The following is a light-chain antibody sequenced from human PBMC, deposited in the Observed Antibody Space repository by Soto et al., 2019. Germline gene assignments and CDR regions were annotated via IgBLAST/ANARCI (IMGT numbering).Light chain of an antibody. J-gene: IGKJ2*01. Sequence: DLQMTQAPSSLSASVGDRVTITCRASQAIGNYLNWYQQKPGKAPNLLIYVASVLQAGIPSRFSGSRSGTDFALAISSLQPEDFATYYCQQSYTTPRTFGQGTRLDIQ. CDR3: QQSYTTPRT. V-gene: IGKV1-39*01. CDR1: QAIGNY. CDR2: VAS.